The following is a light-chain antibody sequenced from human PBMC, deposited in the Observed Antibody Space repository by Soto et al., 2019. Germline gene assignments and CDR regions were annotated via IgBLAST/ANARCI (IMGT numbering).Light chain of an antibody. V-gene: IGLV2-8*01. CDR1: SSDVAGYNY. CDR3: SSYAVSNNLRV. J-gene: IGLJ2*01. CDR2: EVS. Sequence: QYALTQPPSASGSPGQSVTISCTGTSSDVAGYNYVSWYQHHPGKAPKLMIYEVSKRPSGVPDRFSGSKSGNTASLTVSGLQAEDEADYYCSSYAVSNNLRVFGGGTQLTVL.